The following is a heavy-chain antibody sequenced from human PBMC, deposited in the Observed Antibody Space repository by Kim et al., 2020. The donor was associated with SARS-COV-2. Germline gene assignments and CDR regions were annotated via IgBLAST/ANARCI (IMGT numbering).Heavy chain of an antibody. Sequence: PSLKSRGTISVDTSKNQFSLKLSAVTAADTAVYYCARGLEGYSSGWYWDYWGQGTLVTVSS. J-gene: IGHJ4*02. V-gene: IGHV4-59*09. CDR3: ARGLEGYSSGWYWDY. D-gene: IGHD6-19*01.